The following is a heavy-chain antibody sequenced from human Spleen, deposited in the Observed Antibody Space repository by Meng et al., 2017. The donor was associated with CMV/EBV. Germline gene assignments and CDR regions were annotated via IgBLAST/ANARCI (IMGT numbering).Heavy chain of an antibody. CDR3: ARGSITMVRGIGY. J-gene: IGHJ4*02. V-gene: IGHV1-2*02. CDR1: GYTFTGYY. D-gene: IGHD3-10*01. Sequence: ASVKVSCKASGYTFTGYYMHWVRQAPGQGLEWMGWINPNRGDTTYAQKFQGRVTMTRDRSISTAYMELSRLRSDDTAVYYCARGSITMVRGIGYWGQGTLVTVSS. CDR2: INPNRGDT.